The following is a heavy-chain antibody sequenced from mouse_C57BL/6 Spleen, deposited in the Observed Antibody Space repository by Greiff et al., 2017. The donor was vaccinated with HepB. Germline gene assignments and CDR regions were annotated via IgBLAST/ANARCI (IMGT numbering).Heavy chain of an antibody. CDR1: GYTFTSYW. CDR2: INPSNGGT. V-gene: IGHV1-53*01. CDR3: ARDGYYEGPIAMDD. Sequence: VQLQQSGTELVKPGASVKLSCKASGYTFTSYWMHWVKQRPGQGLEWIGNINPSNGGTNYNEKFKSKATLTVDKSSSTAYMQLSSLTSEDSAVYYCARDGYYEGPIAMDDWGQGTSVTVSS. J-gene: IGHJ4*01. D-gene: IGHD2-3*01.